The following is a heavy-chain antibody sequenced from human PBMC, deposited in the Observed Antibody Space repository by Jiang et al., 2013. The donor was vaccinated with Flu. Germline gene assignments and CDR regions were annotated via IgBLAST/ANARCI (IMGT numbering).Heavy chain of an antibody. D-gene: IGHD3-22*01. J-gene: IGHJ4*02. Sequence: GSGLVKPSETLSLICSVSGGSVSGSSSSYYWGWVRQPPGKGLEYIGSIYYSGITAYNPSLKGRVTISLDTSKNQFILKLDSVTAADTAEYYCASQLKYYYDNHRFDYWGQGALVTVSS. CDR1: GGSVSGSSSSYY. CDR2: IYYSGIT. CDR3: ASQLKYYYDNHRFDY. V-gene: IGHV4-39*06.